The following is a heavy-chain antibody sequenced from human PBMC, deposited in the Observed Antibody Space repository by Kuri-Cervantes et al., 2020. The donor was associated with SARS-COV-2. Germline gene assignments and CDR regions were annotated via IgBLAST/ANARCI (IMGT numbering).Heavy chain of an antibody. V-gene: IGHV3-9*01. CDR2: ISWNSGSI. Sequence: SLKISCAASGFTFDDYAMHWVRQAPGKGLEWVSGISWNSGSIGYADSVKGRFTISRDNAKNSLYLQMNSLRAEDTAVYYCARDLFGIGNYWGQGALVTVSS. CDR3: ARDLFGIGNY. D-gene: IGHD2-21*01. J-gene: IGHJ4*02. CDR1: GFTFDDYA.